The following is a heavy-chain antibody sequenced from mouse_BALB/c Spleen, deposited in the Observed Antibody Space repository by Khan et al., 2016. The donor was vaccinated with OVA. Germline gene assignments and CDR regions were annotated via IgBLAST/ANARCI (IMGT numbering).Heavy chain of an antibody. V-gene: IGHV2-3*01. Sequence: VQLKESGPGLVAPSQCLSITCTVSGFSLTSYGVNWVRQPPGKGLEWLGVIRGDGSSNYHSAIISRLSISKENTKLQVFWKLTSLQTDDTATYYCAKWCNSYYAMDYWGQGTSVTVSS. J-gene: IGHJ4*01. CDR3: AKWCNSYYAMDY. CDR2: IRGDGSS. CDR1: GFSLTSYG. D-gene: IGHD2-1*01.